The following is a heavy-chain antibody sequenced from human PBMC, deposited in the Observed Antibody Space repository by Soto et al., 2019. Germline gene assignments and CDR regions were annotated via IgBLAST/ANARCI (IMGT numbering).Heavy chain of an antibody. Sequence: QVHLQQWGARVLKPSETLSLTCAVDGGSFSGYYWSWIRQPPGKGLEWIGEINHSGSTNYIPSLKSRITISLDMSKNQFSLKLSSVTAADAAVYYCASSRRFLERFFDYWGQGTLVTVSS. V-gene: IGHV4-34*01. J-gene: IGHJ4*02. CDR2: INHSGST. D-gene: IGHD3-3*01. CDR1: GGSFSGYY. CDR3: ASSRRFLERFFDY.